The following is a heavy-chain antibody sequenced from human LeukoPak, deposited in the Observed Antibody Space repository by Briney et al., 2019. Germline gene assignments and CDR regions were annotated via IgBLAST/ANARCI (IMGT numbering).Heavy chain of an antibody. J-gene: IGHJ5*02. CDR3: ARTLFGDQYQLLHNWFDP. V-gene: IGHV7-4-1*02. CDR1: GYTFTNYA. CDR2: VNTDTGNP. D-gene: IGHD2-2*01. Sequence: ASVKVSCKASGYTFTNYAMNWVRQAPGQGLEWMGWVNTDTGNPTYAQGFTRRLVFSLDTSASTAYLQISSLKAEDTAVYYCARTLFGDQYQLLHNWFDPWGQGTLVTVSS.